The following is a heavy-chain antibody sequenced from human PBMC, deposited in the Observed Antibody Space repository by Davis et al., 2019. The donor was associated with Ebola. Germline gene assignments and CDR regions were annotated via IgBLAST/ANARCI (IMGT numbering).Heavy chain of an antibody. J-gene: IGHJ6*02. Sequence: MPGGSLRLSCAVYGGSFSGYYWSWIRQPPGKGLEWIGEINHSGSTNYNPSPKSRVTISVDTSKNQFSLKLSPVTAADTAVYYCARVTTHYDFWSGYYTSYYYGMDVWGQGTTVTVSS. CDR1: GGSFSGYY. CDR2: INHSGST. V-gene: IGHV4-34*01. D-gene: IGHD3-3*01. CDR3: ARVTTHYDFWSGYYTSYYYGMDV.